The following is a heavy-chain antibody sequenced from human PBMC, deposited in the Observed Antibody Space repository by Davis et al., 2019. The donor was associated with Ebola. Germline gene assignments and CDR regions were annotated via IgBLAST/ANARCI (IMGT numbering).Heavy chain of an antibody. Sequence: PGGSLRLSCAASGFTLSSYVMAWVRQAPGKGLEWVSSISGNGVNTYYADSVKGRFTISRDDSKNTLSLQMNSLRGEDTALYYCAKGDDIDYWGQGALVTVSS. CDR3: AKGDDIDY. CDR2: ISGNGVNT. CDR1: GFTLSSYV. J-gene: IGHJ4*02. V-gene: IGHV3-23*01. D-gene: IGHD1-1*01.